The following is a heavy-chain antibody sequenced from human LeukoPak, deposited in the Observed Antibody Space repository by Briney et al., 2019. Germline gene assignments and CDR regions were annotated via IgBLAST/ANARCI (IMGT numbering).Heavy chain of an antibody. V-gene: IGHV3-23*01. Sequence: TGGSLRLSCAASGFTFSSYAMSWVRQAPVKGLEWVSAISGSGGSTYYADSVKGRFTISRDNSKNTLYLQMNSLRAEDTAVYYCAKDGGLLVLKGPYYYDYWGQGTLVTVSS. CDR2: ISGSGGST. J-gene: IGHJ4*02. CDR1: GFTFSSYA. D-gene: IGHD4/OR15-4a*01. CDR3: AKDGGLLVLKGPYYYDY.